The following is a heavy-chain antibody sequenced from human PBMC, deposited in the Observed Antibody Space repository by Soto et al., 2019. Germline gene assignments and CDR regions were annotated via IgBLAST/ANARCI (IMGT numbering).Heavy chain of an antibody. CDR3: VRVNYYDSSGSSLDAFDI. J-gene: IGHJ3*02. D-gene: IGHD3-22*01. CDR1: GLTFSEDL. Sequence: LLPPSAAPGLTFSEDLMDWVCQSQGDGVECVGRITNKVKGYTTQYAASVKGRFTISRDDSQKSLYLQMNSLGIGDTALYYCVRVNYYDSSGSSLDAFDIWCQGTMVTVSS. V-gene: IGHV3-72*01. CDR2: ITNKVKGYTT.